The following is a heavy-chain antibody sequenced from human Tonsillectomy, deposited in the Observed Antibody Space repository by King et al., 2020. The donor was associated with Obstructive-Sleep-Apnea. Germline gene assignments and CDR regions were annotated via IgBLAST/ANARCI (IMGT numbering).Heavy chain of an antibody. D-gene: IGHD3-22*01. Sequence: EVQLVESGGGLVQPGGSLRLSCAASGFTFSSYSMNWVRQAPGKGLEWVSYITSSCSTIYYADSVKGRFTISRDNAKNSLYLQMNSLRVEETAVYYCARDSSGYSPWGQGTLVTVSS. CDR1: GFTFSSYS. V-gene: IGHV3-48*04. J-gene: IGHJ5*02. CDR2: ITSSCSTI. CDR3: ARDSSGYSP.